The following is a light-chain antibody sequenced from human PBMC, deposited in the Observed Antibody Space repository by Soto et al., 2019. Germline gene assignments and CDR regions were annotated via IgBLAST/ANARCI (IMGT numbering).Light chain of an antibody. CDR2: GNN. CDR3: AAWDDSLNGVV. CDR1: SSNIGSNT. Sequence: QSVLTQPPSASGTPGQRVTISCSGSSSNIGSNTVSWYQQLPGTAPKLLIHGNNQRPSGVPDRFSGSKSGTSASLAISGLQSEDEADYYCAAWDDSLNGVVFGGGTQLTVL. J-gene: IGLJ2*01. V-gene: IGLV1-44*01.